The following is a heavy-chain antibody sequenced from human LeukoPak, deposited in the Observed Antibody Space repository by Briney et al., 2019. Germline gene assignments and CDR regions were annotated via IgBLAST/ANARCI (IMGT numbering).Heavy chain of an antibody. J-gene: IGHJ4*02. D-gene: IGHD6-19*01. CDR1: GFTFSDVY. V-gene: IGHV3-11*06. CDR3: ARDRGRVAGEYFDY. CDR2: ISSSGSST. Sequence: KPGGSLRLSCAASGFTFSDVYMSWIRRAPGKGLEWVSYISSSGSSTKYADSVKGRFTISRDNAKNSLYLQMNSLRVEDTAVYYCARDRGRVAGEYFDYWGQGTLVTVSS.